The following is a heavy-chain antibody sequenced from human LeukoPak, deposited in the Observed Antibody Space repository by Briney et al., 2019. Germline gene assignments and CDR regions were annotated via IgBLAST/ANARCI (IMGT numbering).Heavy chain of an antibody. CDR3: ARHSGAFDI. V-gene: IGHV3-30-3*01. D-gene: IGHD2-15*01. CDR2: ISYDGNNK. CDR1: GFTFSSYA. J-gene: IGHJ3*02. Sequence: GGSLRLSCAASGFTFSSYAMHWVRQAPGKGLEWVAVISYDGNNKYYADSVKGRFTISRDNSKNTLYLQMNSLRAEDTAVYYCARHSGAFDIWGQGTMVTVSS.